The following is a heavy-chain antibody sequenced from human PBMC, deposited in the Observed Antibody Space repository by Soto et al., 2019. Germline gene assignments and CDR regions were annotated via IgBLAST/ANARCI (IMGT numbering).Heavy chain of an antibody. CDR3: AKRARIVVPAATYYYYYYMDV. D-gene: IGHD2-2*01. Sequence: EVQLLESGGGLVQPGGSLRLSCAASGFTFSSYAMSWVRQAPGKGLEWVSAISGSGDSTYYADSVKGRFTISRDNSKNTLYLQMNSLRGEDTAVYYCAKRARIVVPAATYYYYYYMDVWGKGTTVTVSS. CDR2: ISGSGDST. CDR1: GFTFSSYA. V-gene: IGHV3-23*01. J-gene: IGHJ6*03.